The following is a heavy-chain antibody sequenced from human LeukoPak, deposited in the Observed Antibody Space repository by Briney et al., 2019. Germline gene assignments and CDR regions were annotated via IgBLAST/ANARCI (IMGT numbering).Heavy chain of an antibody. CDR2: INPNSGGT. CDR3: ARVSIVGATLDY. Sequence: GASVKVSCKASGYTFTGYYMHWVRQAPGQGLEWMGWINPNSGGTNYAQKFQGRVTITADESTSTAYMELSSLRSEDTAVYYCARVSIVGATLDYWGQGTLVTVSS. CDR1: GYTFTGYY. D-gene: IGHD1-26*01. J-gene: IGHJ4*02. V-gene: IGHV1-2*02.